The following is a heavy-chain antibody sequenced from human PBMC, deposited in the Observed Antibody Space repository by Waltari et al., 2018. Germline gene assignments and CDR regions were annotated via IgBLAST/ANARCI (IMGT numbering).Heavy chain of an antibody. Sequence: QVQLVQSGAEVKKLGASVKVSCKASGYTVTSYAMHWVRQAPAQRLERMGWINAGNGNTKDSQKCQGRVTITRDTSARYAYMELSSLGSADTYVYYCASTRGPRGYWGQGTLVTVSS. CDR1: GYTVTSYA. V-gene: IGHV1-3*01. CDR3: ASTRGPRGY. D-gene: IGHD3-10*01. J-gene: IGHJ4*02. CDR2: INAGNGNT.